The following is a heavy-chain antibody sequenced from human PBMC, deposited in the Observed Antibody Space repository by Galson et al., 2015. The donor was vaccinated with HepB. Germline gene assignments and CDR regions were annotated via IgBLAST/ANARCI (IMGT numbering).Heavy chain of an antibody. J-gene: IGHJ3*02. CDR2: INTNTGKP. CDR1: RYIFTDYA. Sequence: SCKASRYIFTDYAMNWVRQAPGQGLEWMGWINTNTGKPTYAQGFTGRFVFSLDTSVSTAYLQITSLKAEDTAVYYCARHHGAFDIWGQGTMVTVSS. V-gene: IGHV7-4-1*02. CDR3: ARHHGAFDI.